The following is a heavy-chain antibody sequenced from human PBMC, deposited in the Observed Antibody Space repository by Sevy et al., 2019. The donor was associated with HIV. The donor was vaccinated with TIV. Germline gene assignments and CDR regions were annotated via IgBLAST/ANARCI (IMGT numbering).Heavy chain of an antibody. J-gene: IGHJ4*02. D-gene: IGHD2-15*01. CDR1: GFTFSDYY. CDR3: ARAWGYCSGGSCYGY. V-gene: IGHV3-11*01. CDR2: ISSSGSTI. Sequence: GGFLRLSCAASGFTFSDYYMSWIRQAPGKGLEWVSYISSSGSTIYYADSVKGRFTISRDNAKNSLYLHMNSLRAEDPAVSYCARAWGYCSGGSCYGYWGQGTLVTVSS.